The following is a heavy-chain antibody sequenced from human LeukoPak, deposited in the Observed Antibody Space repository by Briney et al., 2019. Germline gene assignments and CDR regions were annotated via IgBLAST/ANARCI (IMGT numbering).Heavy chain of an antibody. J-gene: IGHJ4*02. D-gene: IGHD4-23*01. CDR3: ARAIRGGPDY. V-gene: IGHV3-21*01. CDR2: ISSSSGYI. CDR1: GFTFSSYS. Sequence: GGSLRLSCAASGFTFSSYSMNWVRQAPGKGLEWVSSISSSSGYIYYADSVKGRFTISRDNAKNSLYLQMNSLRAEDTAVYYCARAIRGGPDYWGQGTLVTVSS.